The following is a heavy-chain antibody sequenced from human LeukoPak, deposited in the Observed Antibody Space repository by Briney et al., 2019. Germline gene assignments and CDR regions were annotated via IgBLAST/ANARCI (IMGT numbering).Heavy chain of an antibody. CDR3: ARQVVVPEFDP. D-gene: IGHD2-2*01. V-gene: IGHV4-59*01. CDR1: GVSISSNY. CDR2: IYYSGST. J-gene: IGHJ5*02. Sequence: SETLSLTCTVSGVSISSNYWSWIRQPPGKGLEWIGYIYYSGSTNYNPSLKSRVTISVDTSKNHFSLKLSSVTAADTAVYYCARQVVVPEFDPWGQGTLVTVSS.